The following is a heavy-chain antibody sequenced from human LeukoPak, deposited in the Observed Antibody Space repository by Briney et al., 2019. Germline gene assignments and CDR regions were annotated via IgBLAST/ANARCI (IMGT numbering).Heavy chain of an antibody. J-gene: IGHJ6*02. CDR3: ARDSGPSANYYYYGMDV. Sequence: GASVKVSCKASGYTFTSYYMHWVRQAPGQGLEWMGIINPSGGSTSYAQKFQGRVTMTRDTSTSTVYMELSSLRSEDTAVYYCARDSGPSANYYYYGMDVWGQGTTVTVSS. V-gene: IGHV1-46*01. CDR1: GYTFTSYY. CDR2: INPSGGST. D-gene: IGHD1-14*01.